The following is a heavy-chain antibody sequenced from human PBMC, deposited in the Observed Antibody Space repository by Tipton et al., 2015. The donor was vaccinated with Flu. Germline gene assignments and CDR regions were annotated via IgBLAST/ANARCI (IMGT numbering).Heavy chain of an antibody. CDR3: AREWGDAFDI. Sequence: TLSLTCTVSGGSISSHYWSWIRQPPGKGLEWIGYINYSGSIGYNPSLKSRVTISVDTSKNQFSLKLSSVTAADTAVYYCAREWGDAFDIWGQGTMVTVSS. CDR2: INYSGSI. V-gene: IGHV4-59*11. CDR1: GGSISSHY. D-gene: IGHD3-16*01. J-gene: IGHJ3*02.